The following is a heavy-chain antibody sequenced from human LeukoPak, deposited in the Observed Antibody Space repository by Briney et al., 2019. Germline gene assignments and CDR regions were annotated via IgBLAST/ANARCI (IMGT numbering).Heavy chain of an antibody. V-gene: IGHV4-59*01. D-gene: IGHD2-15*01. J-gene: IGHJ4*02. CDR2: INYSGST. CDR1: GGSISSYI. Sequence: PSETLSLTCTVSGGSISSYIWSWIRQPPGKGLEWIGSINYSGSTNYNPSLKSRRTISVDTYKIQYSLKLSSVIAADTAVYYGARRSAGCSGGSCYSGVDYWGQGTLVTVSS. CDR3: ARRSAGCSGGSCYSGVDY.